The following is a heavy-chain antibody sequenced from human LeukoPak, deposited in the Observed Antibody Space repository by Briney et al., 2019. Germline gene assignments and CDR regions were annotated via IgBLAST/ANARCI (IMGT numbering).Heavy chain of an antibody. J-gene: IGHJ4*02. CDR2: ISYDGISYDGSNK. CDR1: GFTFSSYA. V-gene: IGHV3-30-3*01. D-gene: IGHD3-9*01. Sequence: AGGSLRLSCAASGFTFSSYAMHWVRQAPGKGLEWVAVISYDGISYDGSNKYYAHSVKGRFTISRDNSKNTLYVQMNSLRTEDTAVYYCARESLTRPPGCFDYWGQGALVTVSS. CDR3: ARESLTRPPGCFDY.